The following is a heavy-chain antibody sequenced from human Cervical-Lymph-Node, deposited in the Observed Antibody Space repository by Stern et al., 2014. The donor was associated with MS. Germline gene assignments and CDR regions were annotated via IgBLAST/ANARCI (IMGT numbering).Heavy chain of an antibody. Sequence: VQLVESGAEVKKPWSSVKVSCKASGDTFISYAITLVRQAPGQWLEWMGDIIPMFGTANYAQKFQDRVTITADKSTSTAYMEVNSLNSEDTAVYYCAGPRYNSWGQGTQVIVSS. CDR2: IIPMFGTA. CDR1: GDTFISYA. J-gene: IGHJ4*02. D-gene: IGHD3-9*01. V-gene: IGHV1-69*06. CDR3: AGPRYNS.